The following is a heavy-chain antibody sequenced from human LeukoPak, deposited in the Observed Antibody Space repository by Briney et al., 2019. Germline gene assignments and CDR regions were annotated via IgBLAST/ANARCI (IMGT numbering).Heavy chain of an antibody. V-gene: IGHV3-23*01. CDR1: GFTFTTYG. Sequence: PPGGSLRLSCAASGFTFTTYGMSWVRQAPGKGLEWVSAITGSGGSTYYADSVKGRFTISRDNSKNTLYLQMNSLRAEDTAVYYCAKDAGYSGSYWRPFDYWGQGTLVTVSS. CDR3: AKDAGYSGSYWRPFDY. CDR2: ITGSGGST. J-gene: IGHJ4*02. D-gene: IGHD1-26*01.